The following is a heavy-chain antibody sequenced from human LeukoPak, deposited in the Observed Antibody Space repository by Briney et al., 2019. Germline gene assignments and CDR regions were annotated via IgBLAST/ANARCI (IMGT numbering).Heavy chain of an antibody. D-gene: IGHD2-2*01. J-gene: IGHJ4*02. Sequence: GGSLRLSCEASGFTFSTFGMIWVRQPPGKWLEWVSSIFPSGGEIHYADSVRGRFTISRDNSKSTLSLQMNSLRAEDTAIYYCAKMGTTTTQSTHLDYWGQGTLVTVSS. CDR3: AKMGTTTTQSTHLDY. CDR1: GFTFSTFG. CDR2: IFPSGGEI. V-gene: IGHV3-23*01.